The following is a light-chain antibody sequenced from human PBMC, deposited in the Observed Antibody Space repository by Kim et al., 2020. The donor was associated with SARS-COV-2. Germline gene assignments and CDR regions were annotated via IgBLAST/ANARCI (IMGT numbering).Light chain of an antibody. CDR1: SSNIGSNS. V-gene: IGLV1-47*01. CDR2: RNN. CDR3: AAWDDSLSGRV. Sequence: GPRVTISCSGRSSNIGSNSVYWYQQLPGTPPKLLIYRNNQRPSGVPDRFSGSKSGTSASLAISGLRSEDEADYYCAAWDDSLSGRVFGGGTQLTVL. J-gene: IGLJ3*02.